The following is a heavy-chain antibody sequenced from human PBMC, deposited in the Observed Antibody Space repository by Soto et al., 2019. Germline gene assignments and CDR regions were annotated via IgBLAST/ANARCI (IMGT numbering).Heavy chain of an antibody. CDR1: GGSVNTGGYY. CDR3: AGVPDGDYERDFGV. D-gene: IGHD4-17*01. CDR2: VYYTGGT. Sequence: QVHLQESGPGLVKPSETLSLTCSVSGGSVNTGGYYWSWIRQNPGKGLEWIGYVYYTGGTYYNPSLRGRVSLSGEPANNTSGDHFSLKPASGAGGDTGGYYWAGVPDGDYERDFGVWGRGTLVIVSS. V-gene: IGHV4-31*03. J-gene: IGHJ2*01.